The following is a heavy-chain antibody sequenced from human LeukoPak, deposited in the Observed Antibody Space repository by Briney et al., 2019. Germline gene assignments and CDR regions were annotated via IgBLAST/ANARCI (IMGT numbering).Heavy chain of an antibody. Sequence: ASVTVSCKASGYTFTGYYMHWVRQAPGQGLEWMGWINPNSGGTNYAQKFQGRVTMTRDTSISTAYMELSRLRSDDTAVYYCARDQYSSSWYLNWGQGTLVTVSS. CDR1: GYTFTGYY. J-gene: IGHJ4*02. CDR3: ARDQYSSSWYLN. CDR2: INPNSGGT. V-gene: IGHV1-2*02. D-gene: IGHD6-13*01.